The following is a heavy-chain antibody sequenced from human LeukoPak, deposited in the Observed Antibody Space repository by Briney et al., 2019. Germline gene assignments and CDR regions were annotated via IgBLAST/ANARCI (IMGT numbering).Heavy chain of an antibody. J-gene: IGHJ4*02. Sequence: SETLSLTCAVYGGSFSGYYWSWIRQPPGKGLEWIGEINHSGSTNYNPPLKSRVTISVDTSKNQFSLKLSSVTAADTAVYYCARGRCDYVWGSYRPQYYFDYWGQGTLVTVSS. CDR3: ARGRCDYVWGSYRPQYYFDY. D-gene: IGHD3-16*02. CDR2: INHSGST. V-gene: IGHV4-34*01. CDR1: GGSFSGYY.